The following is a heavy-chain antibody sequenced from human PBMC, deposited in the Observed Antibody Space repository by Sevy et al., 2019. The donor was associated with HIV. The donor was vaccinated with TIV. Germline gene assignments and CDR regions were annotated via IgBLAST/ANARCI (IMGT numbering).Heavy chain of an antibody. Sequence: GGSLRLSCVASGFPFNYYAMNWVRQAPGKGLEWILYINSDSDTMYYGDSVKSRFTISRDNAKNSLYLQMNSLRDEDTAVYYCARERGTYYDTSGYPYLLEAGFDYWGQGTLVTVSS. CDR3: ARERGTYYDTSGYPYLLEAGFDY. CDR2: INSDSDTM. V-gene: IGHV3-48*02. CDR1: GFPFNYYA. D-gene: IGHD3-22*01. J-gene: IGHJ4*02.